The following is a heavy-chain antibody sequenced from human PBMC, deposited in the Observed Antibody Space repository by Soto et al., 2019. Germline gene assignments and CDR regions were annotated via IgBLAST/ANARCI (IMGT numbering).Heavy chain of an antibody. CDR1: GFTFSSYA. D-gene: IGHD4-17*01. V-gene: IGHV3-23*01. J-gene: IGHJ5*02. Sequence: EVQLLESGGGLVQPGGSLRLSCAASGFTFSSYAMSWVRQAPGKGLEWVSAISGSGGSTYYADSVKRRFTICRDNSKNALYLQMNGLRAEDTVVYYCAKASTVKTCWFGPWGQGTLVTVSS. CDR3: AKASTVKTCWFGP. CDR2: ISGSGGST.